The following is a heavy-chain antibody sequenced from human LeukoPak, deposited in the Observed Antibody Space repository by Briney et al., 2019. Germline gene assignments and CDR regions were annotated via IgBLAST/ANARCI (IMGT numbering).Heavy chain of an antibody. CDR3: ARDQWRLCDY. Sequence: GGSLRLSCAASTFPFSNYCMPWVRQVPGKGLEWLASIKEDGSDKYYVDSVKGRFTISRDNAKNSLYLQMNSLRAEDTAVYYCARDQWRLCDYWGHGTLVTVSS. J-gene: IGHJ4*01. D-gene: IGHD2-21*02. CDR1: TFPFSNYC. V-gene: IGHV3-7*04. CDR2: IKEDGSDK.